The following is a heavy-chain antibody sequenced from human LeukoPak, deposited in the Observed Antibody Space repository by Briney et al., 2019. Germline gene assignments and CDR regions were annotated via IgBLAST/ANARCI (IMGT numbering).Heavy chain of an antibody. J-gene: IGHJ5*01. CDR3: ARGLRGYSGYFHSWFDS. D-gene: IGHD5-12*01. Sequence: SETLSLTCTVSGASIRSYDWNWLRQPPGKGLEWIGYINYSGSTNFNPSLKSRATISMDTSKHHFSLKLSSVTAAYTSVYYCARGLRGYSGYFHSWFDSWGQGTLVTGSS. CDR1: GASIRSYD. V-gene: IGHV4-59*01. CDR2: INYSGST.